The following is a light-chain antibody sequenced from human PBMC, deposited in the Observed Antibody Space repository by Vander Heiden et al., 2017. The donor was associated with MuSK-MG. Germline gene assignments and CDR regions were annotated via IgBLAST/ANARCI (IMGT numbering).Light chain of an antibody. V-gene: IGKV1-39*01. J-gene: IGKJ2*01. Sequence: DIQMTQSPSSLSASVGDRVSITCRAGQTISTYLNCYQQKPGKAPKLLISAASSLQSGVPSRFTGTGAGTVFTLTISSLQPEDFSTYFCQQSDSSPYTFGQATTLEMK. CDR1: QTISTY. CDR3: QQSDSSPYT. CDR2: AAS.